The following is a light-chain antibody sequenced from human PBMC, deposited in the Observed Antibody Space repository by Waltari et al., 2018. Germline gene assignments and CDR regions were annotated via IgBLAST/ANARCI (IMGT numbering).Light chain of an antibody. J-gene: IGKJ2*01. V-gene: IGKV1-5*01. CDR2: DAS. CDR1: QSISSW. CDR3: QQYNSYPYT. Sequence: DIKMTQSPSTLSASVGDRVTITCRASQSISSWLAWYQQKPGKAPKLQIYDASSLESGVPSRFSGSGSGTEFTLTISSLQPDDFATYYCQQYNSYPYTFGQGTKLEIK.